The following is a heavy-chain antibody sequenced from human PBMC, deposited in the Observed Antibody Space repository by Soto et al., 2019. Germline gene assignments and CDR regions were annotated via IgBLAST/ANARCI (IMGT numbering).Heavy chain of an antibody. Sequence: ASVKVSCKASGYTFTGYYMHWVRQAPGQGLEWMGWINPNSGGTNYAQKFQGWVTMTRDTSTSTAYMELSSLRSDDTAVYYCARLFVSRNYSYYFDYWGQGTLVTVSS. CDR3: ARLFVSRNYSYYFDY. D-gene: IGHD3-10*01. CDR1: GYTFTGYY. J-gene: IGHJ4*02. V-gene: IGHV1-2*04. CDR2: INPNSGGT.